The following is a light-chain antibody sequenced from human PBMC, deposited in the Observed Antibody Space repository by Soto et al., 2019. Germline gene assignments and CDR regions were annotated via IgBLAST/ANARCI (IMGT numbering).Light chain of an antibody. CDR3: QQYNSYSGA. CDR1: QTISSW. J-gene: IGKJ1*01. CDR2: KAS. V-gene: IGKV1-5*03. Sequence: FQMPQPPSTLSASVGDRVTITCRASQTISSWLAWYQQKPGKAPKLLIYKASSLESGVPSRFSGSGSGTEFTLTISSLQPDDFATYYCQQYNSYSGAFGQGTKVDIK.